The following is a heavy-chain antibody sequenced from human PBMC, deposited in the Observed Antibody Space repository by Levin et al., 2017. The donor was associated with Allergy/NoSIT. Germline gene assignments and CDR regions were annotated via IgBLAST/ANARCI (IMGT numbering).Heavy chain of an antibody. Sequence: GGSLRLSCAASAFRLSSFWMSWVRQAPGKGLEWVANIKQDGSQKYYVGSVKGRFTISRDNAKNSLYLEMDSLRDEDTAVYYCAREGLPPGMDVWGQGTTVTVSS. CDR1: AFRLSSFW. V-gene: IGHV3-7*01. CDR3: AREGLPPGMDV. CDR2: IKQDGSQK. J-gene: IGHJ6*02. D-gene: IGHD5-18*01.